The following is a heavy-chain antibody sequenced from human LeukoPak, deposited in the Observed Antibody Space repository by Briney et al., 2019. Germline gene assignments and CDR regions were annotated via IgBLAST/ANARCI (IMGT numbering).Heavy chain of an antibody. CDR1: GFTLSSYF. CDR3: ARPRVVTARNDGFDI. V-gene: IGHV3-30*04. Sequence: GGSLRLSCAASGFTLSSYFLHWVRQAPGKGLEWVAVISFDGSNKYYADSVKGRFTISRDNSKSTLFLQMNSLRAEDTAVYFCARPRVVTARNDGFDIWGQGTMVTVSS. D-gene: IGHD2-21*02. J-gene: IGHJ3*02. CDR2: ISFDGSNK.